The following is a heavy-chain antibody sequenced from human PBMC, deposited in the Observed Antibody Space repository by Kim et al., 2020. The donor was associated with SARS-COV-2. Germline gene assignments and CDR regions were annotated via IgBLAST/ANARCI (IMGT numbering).Heavy chain of an antibody. V-gene: IGHV5-51*01. CDR3: ARRGCSSTSCPSDY. Sequence: SPSFQGQVTISADKSISTAYLQWSSLKASDTAMYYCARRGCSSTSCPSDYWGQGTLVTVSS. J-gene: IGHJ4*02. D-gene: IGHD2-2*01.